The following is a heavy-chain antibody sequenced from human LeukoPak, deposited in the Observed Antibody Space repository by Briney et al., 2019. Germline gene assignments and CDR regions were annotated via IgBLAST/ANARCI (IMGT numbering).Heavy chain of an antibody. CDR3: AKSPWGGYFEWLYIDY. D-gene: IGHD3-9*01. CDR1: GFTVSSNY. Sequence: GGSLRLSCAASGFTVSSNYMSWVRQAPGKGLEWVAVISYDGSNKYYADSVKGRFTISRDNSKNTPYLQMNSLRAEDTAVYYCAKSPWGGYFEWLYIDYWGQGTLVTVSS. J-gene: IGHJ4*02. CDR2: ISYDGSNK. V-gene: IGHV3-30*18.